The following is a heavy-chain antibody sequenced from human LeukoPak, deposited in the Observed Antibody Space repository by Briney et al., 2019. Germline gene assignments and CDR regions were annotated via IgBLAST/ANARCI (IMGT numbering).Heavy chain of an antibody. D-gene: IGHD3-10*01. CDR3: ARLDLSGSYYSFDY. J-gene: IGHJ4*02. CDR2: IDPSDSYT. CDR1: GSPFTSYW. V-gene: IGHV5-10-1*01. Sequence: GGPLEISWKGSGSPFTSYWISGVRQLHGKGLEGMGRIDPSDSYTNYSPSFQGHVTTSADKSISTAYLQWSSLKASDTAMYYCARLDLSGSYYSFDYWGQGTLVTVSS.